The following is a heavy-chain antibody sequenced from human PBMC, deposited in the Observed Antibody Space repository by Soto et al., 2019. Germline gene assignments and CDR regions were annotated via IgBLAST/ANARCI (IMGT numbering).Heavy chain of an antibody. D-gene: IGHD6-19*01. CDR3: AKDPVVAGIDYYFDC. CDR1: GFTFSSYA. V-gene: IGHV3-23*01. Sequence: EVQLLESGGGLVQPGGSLRLSCAASGFTFSSYAMSWVRQAPGKGLEWDSAISGSGGSTYYADSVKGRFTISRDNAKNTLYLQMNSLRAEDTAVYYCAKDPVVAGIDYYFDCWGQGTRVTVSS. J-gene: IGHJ4*02. CDR2: ISGSGGST.